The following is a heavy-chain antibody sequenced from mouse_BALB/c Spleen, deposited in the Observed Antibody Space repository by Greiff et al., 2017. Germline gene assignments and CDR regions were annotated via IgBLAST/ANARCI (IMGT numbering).Heavy chain of an antibody. CDR2: INPGSGGT. Sequence: VQLQQSGAELVRPGTSVKVSCKASGYAFTNYLIEWVKQRPGQGLEWIGVINPGSGGTNYNEKFKGKATLTADKSSSTAYMQLSSLTSDDSAVYFCARSTGRDYWGQGTTLTVSS. V-gene: IGHV1-54*01. CDR3: ARSTGRDY. J-gene: IGHJ2*01. D-gene: IGHD4-1*01. CDR1: GYAFTNYL.